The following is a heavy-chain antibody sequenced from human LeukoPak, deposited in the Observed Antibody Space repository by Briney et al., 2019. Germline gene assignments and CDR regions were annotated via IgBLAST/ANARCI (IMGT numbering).Heavy chain of an antibody. D-gene: IGHD3-10*01. V-gene: IGHV3-30*18. Sequence: GRSLGLSCAASGFTFSSYGMHWVRQAPGKGLEWVAMISYDGSNKYYADSVKGRFTISRDNSKNTLYLQMNSLRAEDTAVYYCAKTAFLLWFGELDYWGQGTLVTVSS. CDR3: AKTAFLLWFGELDY. J-gene: IGHJ4*02. CDR1: GFTFSSYG. CDR2: ISYDGSNK.